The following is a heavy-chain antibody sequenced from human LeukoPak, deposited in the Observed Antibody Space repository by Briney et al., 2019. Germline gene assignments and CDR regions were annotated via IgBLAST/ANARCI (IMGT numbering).Heavy chain of an antibody. CDR3: ARKADEYGVSGYYYMDV. CDR2: INPKSGDT. CDR1: GYTFTGYY. V-gene: IGHV1-2*02. D-gene: IGHD4-17*01. Sequence: ASVKVSCKAFGYTFTGYYMNWVRQAPGQGLEWMGRINPKSGDTNYAQNFQGRVTMTRDTSISTAYMELSRLRSDDTAVYYCARKADEYGVSGYYYMDVWGKGTTVTVSS. J-gene: IGHJ6*03.